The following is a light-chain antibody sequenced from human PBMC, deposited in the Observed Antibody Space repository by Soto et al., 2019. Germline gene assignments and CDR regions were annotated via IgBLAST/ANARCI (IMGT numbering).Light chain of an antibody. J-gene: IGKJ1*01. CDR3: QQYNSYPWT. CDR1: QSVSNNY. V-gene: IGKV3-20*01. Sequence: EILLTQSPGTLSLSPGERAALSCRASQSVSNNYLAWYQQKPGQAPRLLIYGASNRATGIPDRFSGSGSGTEFTLTIGSLQPDDFATYYCQQYNSYPWTFGQGTKVDI. CDR2: GAS.